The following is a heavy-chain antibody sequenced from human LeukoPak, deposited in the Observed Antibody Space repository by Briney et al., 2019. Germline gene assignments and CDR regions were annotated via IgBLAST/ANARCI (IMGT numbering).Heavy chain of an antibody. CDR3: ASGGSQVAAALV. Sequence: ASVKVSCKASGYTFTSYDINWVRQATGQGLEWMGWMNPNSGNTGYAQKFQGRVTMTRNTSISTAYMELSSLRSEDTAVYYCASGGSQVAAALVWGQGTLVTVSS. V-gene: IGHV1-8*01. CDR1: GYTFTSYD. CDR2: MNPNSGNT. J-gene: IGHJ4*02. D-gene: IGHD6-13*01.